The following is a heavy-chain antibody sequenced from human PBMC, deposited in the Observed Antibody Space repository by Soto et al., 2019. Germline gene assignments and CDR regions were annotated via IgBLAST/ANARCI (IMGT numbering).Heavy chain of an antibody. J-gene: IGHJ4*02. Sequence: QVQLVESGGGVVLPGRSLRLSCAASGFTFSSYGMHWVRQAPGKGLEWVAVISYDGSNKYYADSVKGRFTISRDNSKNTLYLQMNSLRAEDTAVYYCAKDESPVKVLNTLLDYWGQGTLVTVSS. CDR3: AKDESPVKVLNTLLDY. CDR2: ISYDGSNK. CDR1: GFTFSSYG. D-gene: IGHD4-4*01. V-gene: IGHV3-30*18.